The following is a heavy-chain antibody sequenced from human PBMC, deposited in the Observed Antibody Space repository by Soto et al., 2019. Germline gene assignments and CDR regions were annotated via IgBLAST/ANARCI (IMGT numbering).Heavy chain of an antibody. CDR2: VSHDGRNT. D-gene: IGHD6-19*01. CDR1: GFTFSDYA. CDR3: AEGGRQWLVTPAFNY. Sequence: VQLVESGGGVVQPGRSLRLSCAASGFTFSDYAMHWVRQAPGKGLEWVAVVSHDGRNTHYADSVKGRFTISRDSSKNTVCVERAGVRAEDTVVYYCAEGGRQWLVTPAFNYWGQGALVPVSS. J-gene: IGHJ4*02. V-gene: IGHV3-30*03.